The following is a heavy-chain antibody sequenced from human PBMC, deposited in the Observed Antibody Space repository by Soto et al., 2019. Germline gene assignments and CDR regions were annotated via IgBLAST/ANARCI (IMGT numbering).Heavy chain of an antibody. CDR1: GFSFSDYY. Sequence: QVQLVESGGGLVKTRGSLRLSCVASGFSFSDYYMSWVRQAPGKGLEWIAYISGTSSNIYYGDSVKGRFTISRDNAENSVFLQMNNLRAEDTARYYCAKMTSSGWYDPVFHWGQGPLVTVSS. CDR3: AKMTSSGWYDPVFH. J-gene: IGHJ4*02. CDR2: ISGTSSNI. D-gene: IGHD6-19*01. V-gene: IGHV3-11*01.